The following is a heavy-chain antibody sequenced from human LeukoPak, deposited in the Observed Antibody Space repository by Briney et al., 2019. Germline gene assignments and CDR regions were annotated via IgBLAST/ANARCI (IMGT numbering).Heavy chain of an antibody. CDR3: AKPLVILDDRSVGLDY. D-gene: IGHD2/OR15-2a*01. V-gene: IGHV3-30*18. J-gene: IGHJ4*02. Sequence: GGSLRLSCAASGFTFSSYGMHWVRQAPGKGLEWVAVISYDGSNKYYADSVKGRFTISRDNSKNTLYLQMNSLRAEDTAVYYCAKPLVILDDRSVGLDYWGQGTLVTVSS. CDR2: ISYDGSNK. CDR1: GFTFSSYG.